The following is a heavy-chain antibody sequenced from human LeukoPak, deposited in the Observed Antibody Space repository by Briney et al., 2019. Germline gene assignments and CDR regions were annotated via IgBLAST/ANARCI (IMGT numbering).Heavy chain of an antibody. Sequence: SETLSLTCAVYGGSFSGYYWSWIRQPAGKGLEWIGRIYTSGSTNYNPSLKSRVTMSVDTSKNQFSLKLSSVTAADTAVYYCARDLYYYDSSGYYIFDYWGQGTLVAVSS. CDR1: GGSFSGYY. D-gene: IGHD3-22*01. V-gene: IGHV4-4*07. CDR2: IYTSGST. CDR3: ARDLYYYDSSGYYIFDY. J-gene: IGHJ4*02.